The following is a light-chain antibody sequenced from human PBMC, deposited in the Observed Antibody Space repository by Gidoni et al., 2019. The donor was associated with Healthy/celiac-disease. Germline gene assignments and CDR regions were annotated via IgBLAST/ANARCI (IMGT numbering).Light chain of an antibody. Sequence: EIVLSQSPATLPLAPGARATLSCRASQSVSSFLAWYQQTPGQATRLLIYDASNRATGIPARFSGSGSGTDFTLTISGLDPEYFAVYYCQQRSNWPQLTFGGGTKVEIK. CDR1: QSVSSF. J-gene: IGKJ4*01. V-gene: IGKV3-11*01. CDR2: DAS. CDR3: QQRSNWPQLT.